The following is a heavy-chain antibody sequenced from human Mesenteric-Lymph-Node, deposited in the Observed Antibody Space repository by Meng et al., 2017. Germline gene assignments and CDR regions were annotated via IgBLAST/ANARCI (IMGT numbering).Heavy chain of an antibody. CDR3: ARVDRYNTGIAVAGTSLSY. D-gene: IGHD6-19*01. CDR2: ISYDGSNK. CDR1: GFTFSSYA. V-gene: IGHV3-30*01. J-gene: IGHJ4*01. Sequence: GGSLRLSCAASGFTFSSYAMHWVRQAPGKGLEWVAVISYDGSNKYYADSVKGRFTISRDNSKNTLYLQMNSLRAEDTAVYYCARVDRYNTGIAVAGTSLSYWGHGTLVTGYS.